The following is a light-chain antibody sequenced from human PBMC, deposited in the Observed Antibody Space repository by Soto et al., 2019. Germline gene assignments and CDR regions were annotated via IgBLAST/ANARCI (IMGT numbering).Light chain of an antibody. CDR2: GAS. J-gene: IGKJ4*01. CDR3: QQYNNWLRT. V-gene: IGKV3-15*01. CDR1: QSISST. Sequence: VMTQSTATLSVSPGERTSRCCRGSQSISSTLSWYHPKPGQAPMLLIYGASTRSTGIPASFSGSGSGTEFTLTISTLQSEDFAVYYCQQYNNWLRTLGGGTKV.